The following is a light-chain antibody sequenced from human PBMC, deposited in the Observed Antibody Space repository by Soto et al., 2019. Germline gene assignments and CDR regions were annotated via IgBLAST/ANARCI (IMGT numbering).Light chain of an antibody. Sequence: DIQMTQSPSTLSASVGDRVTITCRASQSISSWLAWYQQKPGKAPKLLIYKASSLESWVPSRFSGSGSGTDFTLTTSSLQPEDFATYYCQQYNSYSPWTFGQGTKGDIK. CDR3: QQYNSYSPWT. J-gene: IGKJ1*01. CDR2: KAS. CDR1: QSISSW. V-gene: IGKV1-5*03.